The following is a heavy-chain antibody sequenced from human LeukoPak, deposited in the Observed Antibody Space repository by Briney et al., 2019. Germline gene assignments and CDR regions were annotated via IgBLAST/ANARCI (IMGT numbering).Heavy chain of an antibody. D-gene: IGHD3-9*01. CDR2: IYYSGST. Sequence: SETLSLTCAVYGGSFSGYYWSWIRQPPGKGLEWIGYIYYSGSTNYNPSLKSRVTISVDTSKNQFSLKLSSVTAADTAVYYCAGTEYYDILTGYPEVDYWGQGTLVTVSS. CDR3: AGTEYYDILTGYPEVDY. V-gene: IGHV4-59*01. J-gene: IGHJ4*02. CDR1: GGSFSGYY.